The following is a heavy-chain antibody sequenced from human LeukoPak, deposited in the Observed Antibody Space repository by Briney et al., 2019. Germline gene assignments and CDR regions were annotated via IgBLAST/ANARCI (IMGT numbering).Heavy chain of an antibody. CDR3: ARDDNYSFDD. V-gene: IGHV3-7*01. D-gene: IGHD1-1*01. Sequence: GGSLRLSCAGSGLIFSSCWMSWVRQAPGKGLEWVANIKEDGSEEYYVDSVKGRLTISRGNAKNSLYLQMNNLRAEDTAVYYCARDDNYSFDDWGRGTLVTVSS. CDR2: IKEDGSEE. CDR1: GLIFSSCW. J-gene: IGHJ4*02.